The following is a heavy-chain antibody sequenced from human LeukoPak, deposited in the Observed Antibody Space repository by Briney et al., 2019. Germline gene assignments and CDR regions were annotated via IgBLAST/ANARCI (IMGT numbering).Heavy chain of an antibody. D-gene: IGHD3-3*01. V-gene: IGHV4-34*01. CDR1: GGSLSGYS. Sequence: SETLSLTCAVYGGSLSGYSWSWIRQPPGKGLERIGEINHSGSTNYNPSLKSRVTISVDTSKNQFSLKLSSVTAADTAVYYCAASKYYDFRSGPNLYDPGGQGTLVTVSS. J-gene: IGHJ5*02. CDR3: AASKYYDFRSGPNLYDP. CDR2: INHSGST.